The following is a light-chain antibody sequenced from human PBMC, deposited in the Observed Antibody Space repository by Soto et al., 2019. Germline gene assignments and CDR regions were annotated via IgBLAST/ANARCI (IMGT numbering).Light chain of an antibody. CDR1: HSVFSS. V-gene: IGKV3-15*01. CDR2: GAA. CDR3: QQSNSRPA. J-gene: IGKJ1*01. Sequence: ERVRAVLPASLSVSPGERVTLSCRSSHSVFSSLAWYQQKPGQAPRLLIYGAATRATGIPARFSGRASGTEFTLTTSTPQSEDFAVYYCQQSNSRPAFGRGTQLDIK.